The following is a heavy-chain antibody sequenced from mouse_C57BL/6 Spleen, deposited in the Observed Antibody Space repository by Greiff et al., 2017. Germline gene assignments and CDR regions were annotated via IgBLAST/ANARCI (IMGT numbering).Heavy chain of an antibody. CDR2: IDPETGGT. D-gene: IGHD2-4*01. Sequence: QVQLQQSGAELVRPGASVTLSCKASGYTFTDYEMHWVKQTPVHGLEWIGAIDPETGGTAYNQKFKGKAILTADKSSSTAYIELRSLTSEDSAVYYCTRSYYDYDFDYWGQGTTLTVSS. CDR1: GYTFTDYE. V-gene: IGHV1-15*01. J-gene: IGHJ2*01. CDR3: TRSYYDYDFDY.